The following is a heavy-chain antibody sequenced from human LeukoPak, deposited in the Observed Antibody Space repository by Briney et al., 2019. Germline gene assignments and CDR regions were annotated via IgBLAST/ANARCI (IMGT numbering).Heavy chain of an antibody. Sequence: GGSLRLSCAASGLTVSSNYMSWVRQAPGKGLEWVSIIYSGGSTYYADSVKGRFTISRDDSKNTLYLQMNSLRAEDTAVYYCARARNWNDAHFDYWGQGTLVTVSS. V-gene: IGHV3-66*01. CDR2: IYSGGST. CDR1: GLTVSSNY. J-gene: IGHJ4*02. D-gene: IGHD1-20*01. CDR3: ARARNWNDAHFDY.